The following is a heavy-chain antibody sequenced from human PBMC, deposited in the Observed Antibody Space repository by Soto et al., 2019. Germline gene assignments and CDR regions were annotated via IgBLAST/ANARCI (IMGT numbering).Heavy chain of an antibody. CDR2: IKQDGSQK. V-gene: IGHV3-7*03. Sequence: PGRSLRLSCAVSGFTFSSYWMSWVRQAPGKGLEWVANIKQDGSQKYYVDSVKGRFTISRDNAKNSLYLQMDSLRAEDTAVYYCARGYCSGTSCYPNWFDPWGQGTLVTVS. CDR1: GFTFSSYW. CDR3: ARGYCSGTSCYPNWFDP. J-gene: IGHJ5*02. D-gene: IGHD2-2*01.